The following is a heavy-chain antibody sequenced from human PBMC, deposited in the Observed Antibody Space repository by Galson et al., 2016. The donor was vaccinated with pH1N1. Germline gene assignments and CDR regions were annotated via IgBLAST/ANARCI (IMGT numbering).Heavy chain of an antibody. CDR3: ARDRDPNWDAPNDVFDM. D-gene: IGHD1-1*01. Sequence: CAISGDSVSRPSTAWNWIRQSPSRGLEWLGRTYYRSKWFSDYAVSVEGRININPYTSKNEFSLQLNPVTPEDTAVYYCARDRDPNWDAPNDVFDMWGQGKMVTVSS. J-gene: IGHJ3*02. CDR2: TYYRSKWFS. V-gene: IGHV6-1*01. CDR1: GDSVSRPSTA.